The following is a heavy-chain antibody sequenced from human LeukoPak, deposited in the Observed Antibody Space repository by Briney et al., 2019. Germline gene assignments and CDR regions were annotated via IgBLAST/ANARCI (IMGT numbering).Heavy chain of an antibody. Sequence: AGGSLRLSCTASGFTFSSYSMNWVRQAPGKGLEWVSYISSSSSAIHDADSVKGRFTIPRDNAKNSLYLQMNSLRAEDTAVYYCARSGYGDPEHFDYWGQGTLVTVSS. J-gene: IGHJ4*02. D-gene: IGHD4-17*01. CDR2: ISSSSSAI. CDR1: GFTFSSYS. CDR3: ARSGYGDPEHFDY. V-gene: IGHV3-48*04.